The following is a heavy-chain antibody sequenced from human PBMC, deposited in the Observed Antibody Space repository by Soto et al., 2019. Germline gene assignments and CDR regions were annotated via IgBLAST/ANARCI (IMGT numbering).Heavy chain of an antibody. D-gene: IGHD3-3*01. J-gene: IGHJ4*02. CDR2: IYWDDDK. V-gene: IGHV2-5*02. CDR1: GFSLTTSGVG. CDR3: AHRVLRTVFGLVTTTAIYFDF. Sequence: QITLNESGPTQVKPRQTLTLTCTFSGFSLTTSGVGVGWIRQSPGKAPEWLALIYWDDDKRYSPSLKSRLTITKDIANNQVVLTMADLDPADTATYYCAHRVLRTVFGLVTTTAIYFDFWGQGTPVAVSS.